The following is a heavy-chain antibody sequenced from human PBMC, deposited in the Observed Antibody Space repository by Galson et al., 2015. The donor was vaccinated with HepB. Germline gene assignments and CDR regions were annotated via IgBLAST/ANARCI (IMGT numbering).Heavy chain of an antibody. CDR3: ARDPMTTDILDAFDI. CDR2: ISSSSSTI. CDR1: GFTFSSYS. V-gene: IGHV3-48*01. J-gene: IGHJ3*02. D-gene: IGHD4-17*01. Sequence: SLRLSCAASGFTFSSYSMNWVRQAPGKGLEWVSYISSSSSTIYYADSVKGRFTISRDNAKNSLYLQMNSLRAEDTAVYYCARDPMTTDILDAFDIWGQGTMVTVSS.